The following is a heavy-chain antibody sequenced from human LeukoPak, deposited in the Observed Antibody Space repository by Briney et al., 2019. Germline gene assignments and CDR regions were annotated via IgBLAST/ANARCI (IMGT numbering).Heavy chain of an antibody. CDR3: AARSGSLDY. D-gene: IGHD1-26*01. J-gene: IGHJ4*02. CDR1: GGFISSYY. Sequence: SETLSLTCTVSGGFISSYYWSWIRQPPGKGLEWIGYIYYSGSTNYNPSLKSRVTISVDTSKNQFSLKLSSVTAADTAVYYCAARSGSLDYWGQGTLVTVSS. CDR2: IYYSGST. V-gene: IGHV4-59*01.